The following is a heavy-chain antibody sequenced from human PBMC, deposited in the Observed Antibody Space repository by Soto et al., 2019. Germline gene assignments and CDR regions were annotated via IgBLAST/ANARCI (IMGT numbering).Heavy chain of an antibody. CDR2: INPNSGGT. D-gene: IGHD5-18*01. CDR3: ARDPPRSSYGPPLYYFDY. Sequence: ASVKVSCKASGYTFTGYYMHWVRQAPGQGLEWMGWINPNSGGTNYAQKFQGRVTMTRDTSISTAYMELSRLRSDDTAVYYCARDPPRSSYGPPLYYFDYWGQGTLVTVSS. V-gene: IGHV1-2*02. CDR1: GYTFTGYY. J-gene: IGHJ4*02.